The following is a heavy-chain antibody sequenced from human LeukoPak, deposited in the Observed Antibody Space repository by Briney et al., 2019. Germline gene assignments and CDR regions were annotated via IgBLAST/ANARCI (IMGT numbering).Heavy chain of an antibody. D-gene: IGHD2-21*01. CDR2: INTDGTNT. V-gene: IGHV3-74*01. J-gene: IGHJ3*01. Sequence: PGGSLRLSCAASGFTFSSYWMHWVRQAPGKGLVWVSHINTDGTNTNYADSVKGRFTISRDNAKNTLYLQMNRLRAEDTAVYYCARDQVGVTWPIHGASWGQGTMVTVSS. CDR3: ARDQVGVTWPIHGAS. CDR1: GFTFSSYW.